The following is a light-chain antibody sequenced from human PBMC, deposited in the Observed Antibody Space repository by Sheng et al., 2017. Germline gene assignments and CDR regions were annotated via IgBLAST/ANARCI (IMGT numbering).Light chain of an antibody. V-gene: IGLV3-1*01. CDR2: QDN. J-gene: IGLJ2*01. CDR1: KLGHKY. Sequence: SYKVTQSPSLSVSPGQTASITCSGDKLGHKYLSWYQQRPGQSPLLLIFQDNKRPSGIPERFTGSNSGNTATLTISGAQALDEADYYCQAWDSSAAIFGGGTEADRP. CDR3: QAWDSSAAI.